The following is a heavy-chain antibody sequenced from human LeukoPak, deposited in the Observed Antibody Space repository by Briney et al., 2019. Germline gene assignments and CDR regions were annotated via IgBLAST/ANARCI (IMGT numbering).Heavy chain of an antibody. V-gene: IGHV3-7*01. J-gene: IGHJ4*02. CDR2: IKEDGSEQ. CDR1: GFTFSNYW. Sequence: GGSLRLSCAASGFTFSNYWMNWVRQAPGKGLEGVANIKEDGSEQYYVDSVKGPFTVSTDNTKNTVYLQMNSLRVEDTAVYYCARNLLTLPYWGRGTLVTVSP. D-gene: IGHD2-15*01. CDR3: ARNLLTLPY.